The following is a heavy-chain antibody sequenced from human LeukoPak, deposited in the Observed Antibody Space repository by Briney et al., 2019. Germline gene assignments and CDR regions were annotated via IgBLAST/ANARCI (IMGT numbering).Heavy chain of an antibody. J-gene: IGHJ4*02. CDR2: IYYSGST. CDR3: ALMRYGSPAAAYFDL. Sequence: SETLSLTCTVSGGSISSSSYYWGWIRQPPGKGLEWIGSIYYSGSTYYNPSLKSRVTISVDTSKNQFSLKLSSVTAADTAVYYCALMRYGSPAAAYFDLGGRGTVVSVS. D-gene: IGHD6-13*01. V-gene: IGHV4-39*01. CDR1: GGSISSSSYY.